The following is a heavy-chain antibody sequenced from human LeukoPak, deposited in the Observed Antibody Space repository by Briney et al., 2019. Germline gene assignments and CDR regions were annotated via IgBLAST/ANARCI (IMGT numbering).Heavy chain of an antibody. Sequence: GGSLRLSCAASGFTFSSHGMHWVRQAPGKGLEWVAFIRYDGSNKYYADSVKGRFTISRDNSKNTLYLQMNSLRAEDTAVYYCATYYYGSSGYDLDYWGQGTLVTVSS. CDR2: IRYDGSNK. J-gene: IGHJ4*02. CDR3: ATYYYGSSGYDLDY. CDR1: GFTFSSHG. D-gene: IGHD3-22*01. V-gene: IGHV3-30*02.